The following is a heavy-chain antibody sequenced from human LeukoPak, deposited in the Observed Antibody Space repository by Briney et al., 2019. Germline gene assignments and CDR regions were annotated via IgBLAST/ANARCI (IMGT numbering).Heavy chain of an antibody. CDR2: ISAYNGNT. CDR1: GYIFINHG. J-gene: IGHJ4*02. Sequence: ASVKVSCKASGYIFINHGIAWVRQAPGQGVEYMGWISAYNGNTDYAQKFQGRVTMTTDTATSTAYLGLTTLRSDDTAVYYCARWGPSPSDYWGQGTLVTVSS. V-gene: IGHV1-18*01. D-gene: IGHD3-16*01. CDR3: ARWGPSPSDY.